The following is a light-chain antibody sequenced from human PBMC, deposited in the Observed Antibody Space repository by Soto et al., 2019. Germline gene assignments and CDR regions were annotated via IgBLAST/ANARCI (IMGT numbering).Light chain of an antibody. CDR1: SSDVGGYKY. Sequence: QSALTQPASVTGSPGHSITISFTGTSSDVGGYKYVSWYQQQPGKAPKLMIYDVSNRPSGVSNRFSGSKSGNTASMTISGLQAEYEADYYCSSYTSSSTLENVFGTGTKVTV. V-gene: IGLV2-14*01. CDR2: DVS. CDR3: SSYTSSSTLENV. J-gene: IGLJ1*01.